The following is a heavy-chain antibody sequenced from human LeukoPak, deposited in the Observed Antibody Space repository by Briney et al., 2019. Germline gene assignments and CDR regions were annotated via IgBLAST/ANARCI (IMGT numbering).Heavy chain of an antibody. CDR2: IYYSGST. D-gene: IGHD3-22*01. Sequence: PSETLSLTCTVSGGSISSSSYYRGWIRQPPGKGLEWIGSIYYSGSTYYNPSLKSRVTISIDTSKNQFSLKQSSVTAADTAVYYCASIYDSSGYRATNFDYWGQGTLVTVSS. CDR1: GGSISSSSYY. J-gene: IGHJ4*02. V-gene: IGHV4-39*01. CDR3: ASIYDSSGYRATNFDY.